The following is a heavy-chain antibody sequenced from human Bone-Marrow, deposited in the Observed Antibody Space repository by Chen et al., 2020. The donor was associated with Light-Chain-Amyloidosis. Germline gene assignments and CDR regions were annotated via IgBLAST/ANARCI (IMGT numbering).Heavy chain of an antibody. V-gene: IGHV4-4*07. CDR2: IYTSGRT. Sequence: QVQLQESGPGLVKPSETLSLTCTVSGGSISSYYWSWIRQPAGQGLEWIGRIYTSGRTNYNPSLKGRVTISVDTSKNQFSLKLSSVTATDTAVYYCARTSYSRFDCWGQGTLVTVSS. CDR3: ARTSYSRFDC. J-gene: IGHJ4*02. CDR1: GGSISSYY. D-gene: IGHD1-26*01.